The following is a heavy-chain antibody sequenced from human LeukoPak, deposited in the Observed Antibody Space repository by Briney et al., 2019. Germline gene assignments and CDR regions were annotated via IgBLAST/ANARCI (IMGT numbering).Heavy chain of an antibody. Sequence: GGSLRLSCAASGFTFSSYWMSWVRQAPGKGLEWVANIKQDGSEKYYVDSVKGRFTISRDNAKNSLYLQMNSLRAEDTAVYYCARDHKAGGIVVVTGRRYFDYWGQGTLVTVSS. D-gene: IGHD2-21*02. CDR1: GFTFSSYW. V-gene: IGHV3-7*01. CDR2: IKQDGSEK. J-gene: IGHJ4*02. CDR3: ARDHKAGGIVVVTGRRYFDY.